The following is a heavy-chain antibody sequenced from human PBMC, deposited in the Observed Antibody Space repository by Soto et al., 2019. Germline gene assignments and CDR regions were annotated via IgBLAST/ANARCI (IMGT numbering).Heavy chain of an antibody. CDR3: ARGPDYDILTGSFDY. Sequence: PGGSLRLSCAASGFTFSSYSMNWVRQAPGKGLEWVSSISSSSSYIYYADSVKGRFTISRDNAKNSLYLQMNSLRAEDTAVYYCARGPDYDILTGSFDYWGQGTLVTVSS. CDR1: GFTFSSYS. D-gene: IGHD3-9*01. CDR2: ISSSSSYI. J-gene: IGHJ4*02. V-gene: IGHV3-21*01.